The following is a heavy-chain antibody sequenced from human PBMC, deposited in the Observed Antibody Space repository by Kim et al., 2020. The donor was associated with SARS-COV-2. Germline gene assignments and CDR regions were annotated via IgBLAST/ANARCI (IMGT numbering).Heavy chain of an antibody. CDR1: GYTFTSYD. J-gene: IGHJ5*02. CDR2: MNPNSGNT. V-gene: IGHV1-8*01. Sequence: ASVKVSCKASGYTFTSYDINWVRQATGQGLEWMGWMNPNSGNTGYAQKFQGRVTMTRNTSISTAYMELSSLRSEDTAVYYCARGRGIYITGTRRRVWFDPWGQGTLVTVSS. D-gene: IGHD1-20*01. CDR3: ARGRGIYITGTRRRVWFDP.